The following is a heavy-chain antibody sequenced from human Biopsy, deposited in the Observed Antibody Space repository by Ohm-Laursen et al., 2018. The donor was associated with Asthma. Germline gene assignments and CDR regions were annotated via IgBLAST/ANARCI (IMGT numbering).Heavy chain of an antibody. V-gene: IGHV3-33*01. D-gene: IGHD3-3*01. CDR3: ARSIYDFWSGYYGMDV. J-gene: IGHJ6*02. Sequence: SSLRLSCAASGFTFSSYGMHWVRQAPGKGLEWVAVIRYDGSNKYYADSVKGRFTISRDNSKNTLYLQMNSLRAEDTAVYYCARSIYDFWSGYYGMDVWGQGTTVTVSS. CDR1: GFTFSSYG. CDR2: IRYDGSNK.